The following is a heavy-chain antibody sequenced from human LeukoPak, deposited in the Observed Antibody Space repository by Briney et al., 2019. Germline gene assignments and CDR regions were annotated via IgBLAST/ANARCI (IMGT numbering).Heavy chain of an antibody. CDR2: IKYDGSLK. Sequence: GGSLRLSCVASGFSFSSYWMAWVRQAPGKGLEWVANIKYDGSLKFYVDSVKGRFTISRDDAKNSPYLEMNSLRADDTAVYFCASSHDSSGNDWGQGTMVTVSS. D-gene: IGHD3-22*01. CDR1: GFSFSSYW. J-gene: IGHJ4*02. V-gene: IGHV3-7*01. CDR3: ASSHDSSGND.